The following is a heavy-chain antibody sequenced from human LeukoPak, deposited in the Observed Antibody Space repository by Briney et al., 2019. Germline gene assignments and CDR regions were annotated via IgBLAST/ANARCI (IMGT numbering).Heavy chain of an antibody. CDR3: TRGYSGISIYAFDI. D-gene: IGHD6-13*01. CDR2: IKSKTEGGTT. CDR1: GFTLTNAW. V-gene: IGHV3-15*01. J-gene: IGHJ3*02. Sequence: RGSLRLSCAPSGFTLTNAWMSWVRHAPGGGLEWGCRIKSKTEGGTTNYAAPVKGRFTIYRGDSKNSLYLQMDSLKIEDTAVYYCTRGYSGISIYAFDIWGQGTMVTVSS.